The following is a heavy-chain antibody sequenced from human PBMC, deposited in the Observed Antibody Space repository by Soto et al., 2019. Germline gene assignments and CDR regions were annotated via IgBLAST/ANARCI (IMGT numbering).Heavy chain of an antibody. V-gene: IGHV4-59*04. Sequence: SGTKSLTYTACGASISSYNGSWIREPAEEGLEWIGTFYYSESTYYNPSLESRVTISVDTSKNQFSLKVSSVTVADTAVYYCARLGGYCSSTSCYGYYGMDVWGQGTTVT. CDR3: ARLGGYCSSTSCYGYYGMDV. CDR2: FYYSEST. CDR1: GASISSYN. J-gene: IGHJ6*02. D-gene: IGHD2-2*01.